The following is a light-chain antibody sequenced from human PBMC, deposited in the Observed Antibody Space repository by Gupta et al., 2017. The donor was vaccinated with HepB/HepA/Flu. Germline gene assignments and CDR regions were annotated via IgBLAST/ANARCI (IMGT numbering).Light chain of an antibody. Sequence: VALGQTVRITCQGDSLRSYYASWYQQKPGQAPVLVIYGKNNRPSGIPDRFSASSSENTASLTITGAQAEDEADYYCNSRDSSGNHVVFGGGTKLTVL. V-gene: IGLV3-19*01. J-gene: IGLJ3*02. CDR2: GKN. CDR3: NSRDSSGNHVV. CDR1: SLRSYY.